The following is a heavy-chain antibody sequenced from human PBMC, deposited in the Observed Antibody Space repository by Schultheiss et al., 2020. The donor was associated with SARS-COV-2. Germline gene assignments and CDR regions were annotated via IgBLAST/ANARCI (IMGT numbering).Heavy chain of an antibody. J-gene: IGHJ4*02. D-gene: IGHD2-2*01. CDR1: GGSISSSSYY. CDR2: IYYSGST. CDR3: ARRWQVPAAWEGGFDY. V-gene: IGHV4-39*01. Sequence: SETLSLTCTVSGGSISSSSYYWGWIRQPPGKGLEWIGSIYYSGSTNYNPSLKSRVTISVDTSKNQFSLKLSSVTAADTAVYYCARRWQVPAAWEGGFDYWGQGTLVTVSS.